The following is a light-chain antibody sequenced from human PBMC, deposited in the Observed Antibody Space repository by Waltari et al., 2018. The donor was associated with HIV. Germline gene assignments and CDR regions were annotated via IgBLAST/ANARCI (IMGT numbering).Light chain of an antibody. CDR1: SSNIGSNFD. V-gene: IGLV1-40*01. CDR2: ANS. J-gene: IGLJ1*01. CDR3: QSFDNSLNGYV. Sequence: QSVLTQPPSVSGAPGQRVTISCTGSSSNIGSNFDVHWYQLPPGSAPKLLIFANSNRPSGVPDRFSASKSATSASLASSGLQPEDEAEYYCQSFDNSLNGYVFGTGTTVIVL.